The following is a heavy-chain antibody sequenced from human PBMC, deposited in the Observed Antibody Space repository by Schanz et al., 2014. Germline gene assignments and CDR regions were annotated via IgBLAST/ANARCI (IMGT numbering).Heavy chain of an antibody. CDR1: GGSISSGTYY. J-gene: IGHJ5*02. V-gene: IGHV4-61*02. Sequence: QVQLQESGPGLVKPSQTLSLTCIVSGGSISSGTYYWSWLRQPAGKGLEWIGRIYTSGSTNYNPSLKSRVPLPLATPKTQFSLKLSSVTAADTAVYYCAREPLSGYNWFDPWGQGSLXTVSS. CDR2: IYTSGST. D-gene: IGHD6-25*01. CDR3: AREPLSGYNWFDP.